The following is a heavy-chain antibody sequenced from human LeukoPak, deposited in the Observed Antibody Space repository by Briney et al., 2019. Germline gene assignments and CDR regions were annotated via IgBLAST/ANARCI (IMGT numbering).Heavy chain of an antibody. CDR1: GGSISSGDYY. V-gene: IGHV4-30-4*01. CDR2: IYYSGST. J-gene: IGHJ4*02. D-gene: IGHD6-13*01. CDR3: ASDRIAAAGTGREDY. Sequence: PSETLSLTCTVSGGSISSGDYYWSWIRQPPGKGLEWIGYIYYSGSTYYNPSLKSRVTISVDTSKNQFSLKLSSVTAADTAVYYCASDRIAAAGTGREDYWGQGTLVTVSS.